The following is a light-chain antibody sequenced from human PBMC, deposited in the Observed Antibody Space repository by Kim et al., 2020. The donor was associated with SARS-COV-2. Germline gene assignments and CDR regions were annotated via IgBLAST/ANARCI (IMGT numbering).Light chain of an antibody. J-gene: IGKJ1*01. CDR2: KAS. Sequence: DIQMTQSPSTLSASVGDRVTITCRASQSISNWLAWYQQKPGKAPNLLIYKASNLESGVPSRFSGSGSGTEFTLTISSLQPDDFATYYCQQYRRYSRTFGQGTKVDIK. CDR3: QQYRRYSRT. V-gene: IGKV1-5*03. CDR1: QSISNW.